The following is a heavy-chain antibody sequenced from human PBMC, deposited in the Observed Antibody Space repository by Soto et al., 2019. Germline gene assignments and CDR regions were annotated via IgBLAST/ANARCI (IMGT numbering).Heavy chain of an antibody. V-gene: IGHV3-23*01. J-gene: IGHJ4*02. CDR3: AKGQSGWYAPFDY. CDR2: ISGSGGST. CDR1: GFTFSSYA. Sequence: EVQLLESGGGLVQPGGSLRLSCAASGFTFSSYAMSWVRQAPGKGLEWVSTISGSGGSTYYADSVKGRFTTSRDNSKNTVYVQMNSLRAEDTDVYYCAKGQSGWYAPFDYWGQGTLVTVSS. D-gene: IGHD6-19*01.